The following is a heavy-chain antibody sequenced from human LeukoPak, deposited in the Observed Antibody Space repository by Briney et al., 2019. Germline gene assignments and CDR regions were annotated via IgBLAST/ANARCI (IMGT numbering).Heavy chain of an antibody. CDR1: GGSTSRYY. D-gene: IGHD3-3*02. CDR3: ARSSTGSYFDY. CDR2: MYYSGST. V-gene: IGHV4-59*01. Sequence: SETLSLTCTVSGGSTSRYYWSWIRQPPGKGLEWIGYMYYSGSTKYNPSLKSRVTISADTSKNQFSLKLSSVTAADTAVYYCARSSTGSYFDYWGQGTLVTVSS. J-gene: IGHJ4*02.